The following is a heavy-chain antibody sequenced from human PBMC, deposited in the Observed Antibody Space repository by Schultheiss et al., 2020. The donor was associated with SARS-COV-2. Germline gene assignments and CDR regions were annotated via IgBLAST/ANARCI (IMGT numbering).Heavy chain of an antibody. V-gene: IGHV4-4*02. J-gene: IGHJ4*02. Sequence: GSLRLSCAVSGGSISSSNWWSWVRQPPGKGLEWIGEIYHSGSTNYNPSLKSRVTISVDKSKNQFSLKLSSVTAADTAVYYCARIQYSSSLFDYWGQGTLVTVSS. D-gene: IGHD6-6*01. CDR2: IYHSGST. CDR3: ARIQYSSSLFDY. CDR1: GGSISSSNW.